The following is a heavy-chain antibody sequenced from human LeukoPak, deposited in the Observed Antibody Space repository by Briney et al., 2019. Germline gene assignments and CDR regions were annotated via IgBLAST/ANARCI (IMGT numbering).Heavy chain of an antibody. Sequence: SETLSLTCTVSGGSISSYYWSWIRQPPGKGLEWIGYIYYSGSTNYNPTLKSRVTISVDTSKNQFSLKLSSVTAADTAVYYCARRDYGDYGVDGMDVCGQGTTVTVSS. J-gene: IGHJ6*02. CDR3: ARRDYGDYGVDGMDV. CDR1: GGSISSYY. CDR2: IYYSGST. V-gene: IGHV4-59*08. D-gene: IGHD4-17*01.